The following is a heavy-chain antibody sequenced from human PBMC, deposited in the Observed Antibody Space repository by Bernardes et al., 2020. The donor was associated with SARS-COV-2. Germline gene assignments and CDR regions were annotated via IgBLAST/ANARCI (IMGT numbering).Heavy chain of an antibody. CDR2: VDDSGTS. D-gene: IGHD6-19*01. J-gene: IGHJ5*02. CDR3: ARHMYSRSGWRNRGENWFDP. CDR1: GDSMRNFH. Sequence: SETLYLTCTVSGDSMRNFHWSWIRLPPGKGLEWIGFVDDSGTSTYNPSLKSRVTISVDTSKNQFSLKLSSVTAADTAVYYCARHMYSRSGWRNRGENWFDPWGQGTLVTVSS. V-gene: IGHV4-59*08.